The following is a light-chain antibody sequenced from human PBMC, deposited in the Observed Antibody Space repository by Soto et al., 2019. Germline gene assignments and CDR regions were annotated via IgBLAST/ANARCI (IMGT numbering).Light chain of an antibody. Sequence: DIQMTQSPSSLSASVGDRVTITCRASQSISSSLNWYQQKPGKAPKFLIYAASSLQSGVPSRFSGSGSGTDFTLTISSLQPEDFATYYCQQSYSTPPTLGGGTKVEIK. CDR2: AAS. CDR3: QQSYSTPPT. V-gene: IGKV1-39*01. J-gene: IGKJ4*01. CDR1: QSISSS.